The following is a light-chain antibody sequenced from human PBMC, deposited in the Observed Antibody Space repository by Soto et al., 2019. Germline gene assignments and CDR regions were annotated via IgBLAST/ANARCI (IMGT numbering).Light chain of an antibody. Sequence: EIVLTQSPGTLSLSPGERGTLSCRASQSVSSNFLAWYQQKPGLAPRLLISGASTRATGIADRFTGSGSGTDFPLTISRVEPEDFAVYYCQYYDHFPQVTFGGGTKVEIK. CDR2: GAS. J-gene: IGKJ4*01. CDR3: QYYDHFPQVT. V-gene: IGKV3-20*01. CDR1: QSVSSNF.